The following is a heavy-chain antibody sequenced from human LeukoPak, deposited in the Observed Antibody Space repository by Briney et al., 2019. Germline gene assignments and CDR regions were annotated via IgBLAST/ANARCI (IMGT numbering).Heavy chain of an antibody. CDR2: IYYSGTT. D-gene: IGHD5-12*01. CDR3: ARLWENRVGTFDI. CDR1: GGSINSYY. J-gene: IGHJ3*02. V-gene: IGHV4-59*08. Sequence: SETLSLTCTVSGGSINSYYWGWIRQSPGKGLEWIGYIYYSGTTNYNPSLKSRVTISVDSSKDQFSLKLTSVTAADTAVYYCARLWENRVGTFDIWGQGTMVTVSS.